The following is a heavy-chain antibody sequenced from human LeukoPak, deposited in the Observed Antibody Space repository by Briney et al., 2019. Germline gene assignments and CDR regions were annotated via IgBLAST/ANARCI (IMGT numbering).Heavy chain of an antibody. V-gene: IGHV1-18*01. CDR3: ARTGEWLLFYYFDY. CDR2: ISAYNGNT. CDR1: GYTFTSYG. D-gene: IGHD3-3*01. J-gene: IGHJ4*02. Sequence: ASVKVSCKASGYTFTSYGISWVRQAPGQGLEWMGWISAYNGNTNYAQKLQGRVTMTTDTSTSTASMELRSLRSDDTAVYYCARTGEWLLFYYFDYWGQGTLVTVSS.